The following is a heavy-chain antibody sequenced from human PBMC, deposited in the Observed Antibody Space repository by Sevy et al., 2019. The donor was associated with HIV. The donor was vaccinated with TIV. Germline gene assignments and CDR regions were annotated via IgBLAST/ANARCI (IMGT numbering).Heavy chain of an antibody. CDR2: IWQDGSDE. J-gene: IGHJ4*02. CDR1: GFTFSTYV. CDR3: ASEAGYGGNSRPFDY. Sequence: GGSLRLSCVASGFTFSTYVMHWVRQAPGKGLEWVAVIWQDGSDEYYADSVKGRFTISRDNSKNTLYLQMNSLRAEDTAVYYCASEAGYGGNSRPFDYWGQGTLVTVSS. D-gene: IGHD4-17*01. V-gene: IGHV3-33*08.